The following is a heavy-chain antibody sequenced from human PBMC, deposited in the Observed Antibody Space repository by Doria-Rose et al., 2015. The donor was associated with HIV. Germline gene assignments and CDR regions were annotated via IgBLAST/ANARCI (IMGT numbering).Heavy chain of an antibody. V-gene: IGHV1-46*01. CDR2: INPSGGFI. D-gene: IGHD3-22*01. J-gene: IGHJ1*01. Sequence: QAPGQGLEWMGIINPSGGFINYAQKFQGRVTMTRDTSTSTVYMELSSLRSEDTAVYYCARDGPYYDTSGYHYEYFQHWGQGTLVTVSS. CDR3: ARDGPYYDTSGYHYEYFQH.